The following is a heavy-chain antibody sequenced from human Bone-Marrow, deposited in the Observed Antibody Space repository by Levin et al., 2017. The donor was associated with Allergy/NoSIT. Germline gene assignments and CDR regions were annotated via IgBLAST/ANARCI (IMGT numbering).Heavy chain of an antibody. V-gene: IGHV3-21*01. Sequence: GGSLRLSCAASGFTFNSYSMSWVRQAPGKGLEWVSFISSTSSDIYYADSVKGRFTISRDNAKNSLYLQMNSLRAEDTAVYYCASDLPAATSWGQGTLVTVSS. D-gene: IGHD2-2*01. CDR2: ISSTSSDI. CDR3: ASDLPAATS. CDR1: GFTFNSYS. J-gene: IGHJ4*02.